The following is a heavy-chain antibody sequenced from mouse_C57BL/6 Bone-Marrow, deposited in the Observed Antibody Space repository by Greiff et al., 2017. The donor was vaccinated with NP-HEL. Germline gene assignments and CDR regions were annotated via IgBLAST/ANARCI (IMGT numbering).Heavy chain of an antibody. J-gene: IGHJ4*01. CDR2: ISNLAYSI. V-gene: IGHV5-15*01. CDR1: GFTFSDYG. CDR3: ARQTAQATSYYYAMDY. D-gene: IGHD3-2*02. Sequence: EVMLVESGGGLVQPGGSLKLSCAASGFTFSDYGMAWVRQAPRKGPAWVAFISNLAYSIYYADTVTGRFTISRENAKNTLYLEMSRLRSEDTAMYYCARQTAQATSYYYAMDYWGQGTSVTVSS.